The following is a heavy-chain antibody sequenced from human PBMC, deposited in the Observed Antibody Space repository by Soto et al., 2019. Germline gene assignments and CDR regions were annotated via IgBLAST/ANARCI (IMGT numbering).Heavy chain of an antibody. D-gene: IGHD4-17*01. CDR2: ISDTGGST. J-gene: IGHJ4*02. Sequence: PGGSLRLSCAASGFTFTNYAMSWVRQAPGKGLDWVSAISDTGGSTFYADSVKGRFTIFRDNSKNTLYLQMNSLRAEDTAVYYCAKYRDYGDYGGYFDYWGQGTLVTVPQ. CDR3: AKYRDYGDYGGYFDY. CDR1: GFTFTNYA. V-gene: IGHV3-23*01.